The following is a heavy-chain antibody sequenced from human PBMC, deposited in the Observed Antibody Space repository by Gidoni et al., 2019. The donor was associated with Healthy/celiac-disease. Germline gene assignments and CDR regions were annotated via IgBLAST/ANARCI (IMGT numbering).Heavy chain of an antibody. CDR3: ASVDSSGYYRY. Sequence: QVQRQGSGQGLVKPSGTRSLTCTVSGGSIISYYWSWIRKPPGKGLEWIGYIYYSGSTNYNPSLMSRVTISVDTSKNQFSLKLSSVTAADTAVYYCASVDSSGYYRYWGQGTLVTVSS. CDR1: GGSIISYY. V-gene: IGHV4-59*01. D-gene: IGHD3-22*01. J-gene: IGHJ4*02. CDR2: IYYSGST.